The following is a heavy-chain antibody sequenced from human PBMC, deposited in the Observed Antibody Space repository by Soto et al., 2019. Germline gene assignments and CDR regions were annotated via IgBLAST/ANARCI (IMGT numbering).Heavy chain of an antibody. CDR3: ARSDYIWGSYRYITSYYYYYYMDV. CDR1: GFTFSSYA. Sequence: GGSLRLSCAASGFTFSSYAMHWVRQAPGKGLEWVSSISSSSSYIYYADSVKGRFTISRDNAKNSLYLQMNSLRAEDTAVYYCARSDYIWGSYRYITSYYYYYYMDVWGKGTTVTVSS. CDR2: ISSSSSYI. V-gene: IGHV3-21*01. D-gene: IGHD3-16*02. J-gene: IGHJ6*03.